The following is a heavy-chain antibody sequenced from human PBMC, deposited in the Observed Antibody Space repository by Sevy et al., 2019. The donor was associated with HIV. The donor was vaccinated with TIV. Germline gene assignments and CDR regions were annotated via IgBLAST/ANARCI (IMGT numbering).Heavy chain of an antibody. CDR3: AKDDLGSIDY. Sequence: GGSLRLSCAASGFIFSTSPMHWVRQAQGKGLECVAILSYDDSDENYADSVKGRFTISRDNSKNTLYLQMNSLRTEDTAVYYCAKDDLGSIDYWGQGTLVTVSS. J-gene: IGHJ4*02. CDR1: GFIFSTSP. CDR2: LSYDDSDE. V-gene: IGHV3-30-3*02. D-gene: IGHD3-10*01.